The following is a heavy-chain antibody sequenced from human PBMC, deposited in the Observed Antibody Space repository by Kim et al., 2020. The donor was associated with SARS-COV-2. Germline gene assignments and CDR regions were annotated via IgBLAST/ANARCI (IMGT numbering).Heavy chain of an antibody. J-gene: IGHJ6*04. CDR2: INSDGSST. V-gene: IGHV3-74*01. CDR3: ATDYYDSRGYYYYAMDD. CDR1: GFTFSTYW. D-gene: IGHD3-22*01. Sequence: GGSLRLSCAASGFTFSTYWMHWVRQAPGKGLVWVSRINSDGSSTKYADSVKGRFTISRDNAKNTLYLQMNSLRAEDTAVYYCATDYYDSRGYYYYAMDDWGRGSTITVST.